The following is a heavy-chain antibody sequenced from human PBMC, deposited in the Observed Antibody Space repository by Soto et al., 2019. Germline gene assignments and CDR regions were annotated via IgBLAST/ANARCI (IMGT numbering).Heavy chain of an antibody. Sequence: QVQLVQSGAEVKKPGSSVKVSCKASGGVFRNYAINWVRQAPGQGLEWMGGIIPVFGTADYPQKLQVRVTITADESTTTAYMELTSLKTADTAVYFCARDRWGSYSFDSWGQGTLVTVAS. CDR2: IIPVFGTA. CDR3: ARDRWGSYSFDS. CDR1: GGVFRNYA. D-gene: IGHD1-26*01. V-gene: IGHV1-69*01. J-gene: IGHJ5*01.